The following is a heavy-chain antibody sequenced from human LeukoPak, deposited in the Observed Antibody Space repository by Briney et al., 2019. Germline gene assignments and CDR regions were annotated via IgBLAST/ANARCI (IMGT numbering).Heavy chain of an antibody. V-gene: IGHV3-48*03. CDR3: AELGITMIGGV. D-gene: IGHD3-10*02. J-gene: IGHJ6*04. CDR1: GFTFSSYE. Sequence: GGSLRLSCAASGFTFSSYEMNWIRQAPGRGLEWVSYISSSGSTIYYADSVKGRFTISRDNAKNSLYLQMNSLRAEDTAVYYCAELGITMIGGVWGKGTTVTISS. CDR2: ISSSGSTI.